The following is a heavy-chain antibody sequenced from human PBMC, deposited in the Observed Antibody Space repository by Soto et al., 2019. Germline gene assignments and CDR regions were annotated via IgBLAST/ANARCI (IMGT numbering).Heavy chain of an antibody. J-gene: IGHJ4*02. D-gene: IGHD6-19*01. Sequence: GGSLRLSCAASGFTFSSYCMHWVRHAPGKGLEWVSAISGGGGSRDYEDSVKGRFTISRDNSKNTLYLQMNSLRAEDTAVYYCAKDRDVIAVAEVFDYWGQGTLVTVSS. CDR1: GFTFSSYC. CDR3: AKDRDVIAVAEVFDY. CDR2: ISGGGGSR. V-gene: IGHV3-23*01.